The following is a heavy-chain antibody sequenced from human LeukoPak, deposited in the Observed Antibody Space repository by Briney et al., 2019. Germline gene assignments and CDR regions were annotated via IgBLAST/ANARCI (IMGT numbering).Heavy chain of an antibody. D-gene: IGHD6-19*01. V-gene: IGHV4-30-2*01. Sequence: SETLSLTCAVSGGSISSGGYSWSWIRQPPGKGLEWIGYIYHSGSTNYNPSLKSRVTISVDTSKNQFSLKLSSVTAADTAVYYCARGAGYSSGWYGYWSQGTLVTVSS. CDR3: ARGAGYSSGWYGY. CDR2: IYHSGST. J-gene: IGHJ4*02. CDR1: GGSISSGGYS.